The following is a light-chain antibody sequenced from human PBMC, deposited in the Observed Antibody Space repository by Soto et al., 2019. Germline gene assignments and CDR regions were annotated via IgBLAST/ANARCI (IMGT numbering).Light chain of an antibody. CDR2: SNN. Sequence: QSVLTQPPSVSGAPGQRVTISCTGSSSNIGAGFDVHWYHQIAGTAPKLLIYSNNQRPSGVPDRFSGSKSGTSASLAISGLQSEDEADYYCASWDDSVNGPVFGGGTQLTVL. CDR1: SSNIGAGFD. CDR3: ASWDDSVNGPV. V-gene: IGLV1-40*01. J-gene: IGLJ3*02.